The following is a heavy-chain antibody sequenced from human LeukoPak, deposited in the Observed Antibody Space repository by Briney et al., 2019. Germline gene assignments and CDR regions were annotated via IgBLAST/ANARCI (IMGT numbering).Heavy chain of an antibody. CDR1: GGSISSGGYS. V-gene: IGHV4-30-2*01. D-gene: IGHD1-26*01. Sequence: SETLSLTCAVSGGSISSGGYSWSWIRQPPGKGLEWIGYIYHSGSTYYNPSLKSRVTISVDRSKNQFSLKLSSVTAADTAVYYCARGAIVGADFDYWGQGTLVTVSS. CDR3: ARGAIVGADFDY. CDR2: IYHSGST. J-gene: IGHJ4*02.